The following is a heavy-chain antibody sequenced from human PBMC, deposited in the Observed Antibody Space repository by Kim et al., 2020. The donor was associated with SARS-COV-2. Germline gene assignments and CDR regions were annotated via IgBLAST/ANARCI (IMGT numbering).Heavy chain of an antibody. J-gene: IGHJ4*02. CDR3: ANEPGDVLNGYYNQFDY. Sequence: VSGRLTISRDNSYNTLYLQMNSLRADDTAVYYCANEPGDVLNGYYNQFDYWGQGILVTVSS. V-gene: IGHV3-23*01. D-gene: IGHD3-9*01.